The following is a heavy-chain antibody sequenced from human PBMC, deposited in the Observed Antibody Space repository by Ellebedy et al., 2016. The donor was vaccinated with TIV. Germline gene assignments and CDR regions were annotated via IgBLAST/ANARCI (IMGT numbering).Heavy chain of an antibody. CDR1: GYTLTTYG. J-gene: IGHJ6*02. V-gene: IGHV1-18*01. CDR3: ASRKELLIGISYYHNGMDV. D-gene: IGHD1-7*01. CDR2: ISANKANT. Sequence: AASVKVSCKASGYTLTTYGISWERQAPGQGLEWMGWISANKANTYYAQKVQGRVTMITDTSTNTAYMELRSLRSDDTAVYYCASRKELLIGISYYHNGMDVWGQGTTVTVSS.